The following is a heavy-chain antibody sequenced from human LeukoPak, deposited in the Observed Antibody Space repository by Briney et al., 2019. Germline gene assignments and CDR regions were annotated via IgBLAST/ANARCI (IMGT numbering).Heavy chain of an antibody. J-gene: IGHJ2*01. CDR2: IYYSGST. D-gene: IGHD7-27*01. CDR3: ARAANWGSKGYYWYFDP. V-gene: IGHV4-59*08. Sequence: SETLSLTCTVSGGSISSYYWSWIRQPPGKGLEWIGYIYYSGSTNYNPSLKSRVTISVDTSKNQFSLKVTSVTAADTAVYYCARAANWGSKGYYWYFDPWGRGTLVTVSS. CDR1: GGSISSYY.